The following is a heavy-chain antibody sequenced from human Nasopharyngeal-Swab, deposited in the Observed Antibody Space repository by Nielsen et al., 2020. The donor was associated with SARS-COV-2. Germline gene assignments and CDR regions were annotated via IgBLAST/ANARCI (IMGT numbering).Heavy chain of an antibody. V-gene: IGHV1-46*01. J-gene: IGHJ6*02. CDR1: GYTFTNYN. D-gene: IGHD3-16*02. CDR2: INPSGGSA. Sequence: ASVKVSCKASGYTFTNYNLHWVRQAPGQGLEWMGVINPSGGSANYAQKFQGRVTTTRDTSTNIVYMELSSLESEDTAVYYCARDGFWGLRLGELSLYLAGMDVWGQGTTVTVSS. CDR3: ARDGFWGLRLGELSLYLAGMDV.